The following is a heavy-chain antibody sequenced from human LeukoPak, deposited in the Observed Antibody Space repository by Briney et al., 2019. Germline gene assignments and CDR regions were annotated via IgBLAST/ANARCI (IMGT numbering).Heavy chain of an antibody. CDR1: GGSISSYY. V-gene: IGHV4-59*01. Sequence: PSETLSLTCTVSGGSISSYYWSWIRQPPGKALEWIGYIYYSGTTNYNPSLKSRVTISVDTSKNQFSLKLSSVTAADTAVYYCARAPLHSSFDYWGQGALVTVSS. D-gene: IGHD5-18*01. CDR2: IYYSGTT. CDR3: ARAPLHSSFDY. J-gene: IGHJ4*02.